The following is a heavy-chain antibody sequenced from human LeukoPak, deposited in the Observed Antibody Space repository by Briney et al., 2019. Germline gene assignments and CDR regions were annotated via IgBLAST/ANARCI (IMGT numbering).Heavy chain of an antibody. CDR3: AREEITMVRGVIIISWFDP. D-gene: IGHD3-10*01. J-gene: IGHJ5*02. Sequence: SETLSLTCAVSGGSISSSNWWSWVRQPPGKGLEWIGEIYHSGSTNYNPSLKSRVTISVDKSKNQFSLKLSSVTAADTAVYYCAREEITMVRGVIIISWFDPWGQGTLVTVSS. CDR2: IYHSGST. CDR1: GGSISSSNW. V-gene: IGHV4-4*02.